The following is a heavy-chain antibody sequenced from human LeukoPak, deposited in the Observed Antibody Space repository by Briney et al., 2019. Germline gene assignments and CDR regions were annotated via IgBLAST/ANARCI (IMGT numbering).Heavy chain of an antibody. CDR2: INHSGST. CDR1: GGSFSGYY. V-gene: IGHV4-34*01. J-gene: IGHJ6*03. D-gene: IGHD3-10*01. Sequence: ETLSLTCAVYGGSFSGYYWSWIRQPPGKGLEWIGEINHSGSTNYNPSLKSRVTISVDTSKNQFSLKLSSVTAADTAVYYCARLIGELWFGDYYYYYMDVWGKGTTVTISS. CDR3: ARLIGELWFGDYYYYYMDV.